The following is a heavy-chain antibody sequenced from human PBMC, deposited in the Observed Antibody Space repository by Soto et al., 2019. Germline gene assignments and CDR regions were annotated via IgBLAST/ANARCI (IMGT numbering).Heavy chain of an antibody. CDR1: GGSISSYY. V-gene: IGHV4-59*01. Sequence: PSETLALTCTVSGGSISSYYWSGILQPPGKGLEWIGYIYYSGSTNYNPSLKSRVTISVDTSKNQFSLKLSYVTTADTAMYYCARVGRSGWSPDYWGQGTLVTVSS. J-gene: IGHJ4*02. D-gene: IGHD6-19*01. CDR3: ARVGRSGWSPDY. CDR2: IYYSGST.